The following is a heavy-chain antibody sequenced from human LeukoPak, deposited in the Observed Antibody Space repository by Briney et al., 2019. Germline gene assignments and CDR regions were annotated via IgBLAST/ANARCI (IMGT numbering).Heavy chain of an antibody. CDR1: GFTFSSYA. J-gene: IGHJ5*02. V-gene: IGHV3-23*01. Sequence: GGSLRLSCAASGFTFSSYAMSWVRQAPGKGLEWVSAISGSGGSTYYADSVKGRFTISRDNSKNTLYLQMNSLRAVDAAVYYCAREETGYPNWFDPWGQGTLVTVSS. D-gene: IGHD3-9*01. CDR3: AREETGYPNWFDP. CDR2: ISGSGGST.